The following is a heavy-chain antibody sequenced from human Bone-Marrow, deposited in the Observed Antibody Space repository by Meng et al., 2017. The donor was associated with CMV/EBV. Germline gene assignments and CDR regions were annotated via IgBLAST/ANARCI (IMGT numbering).Heavy chain of an antibody. CDR1: GFTFSSYG. V-gene: IGHV3-30*02. Sequence: GESLKISCAASGFTFSSYGMHWVRQAPGKGLEWVAFIRYDGSNKYYADSVKGRFTISRDNSKNTLYLQMNSLRAEDTAVYYCAKEPVNYWGQGKLVNVSS. CDR2: IRYDGSNK. D-gene: IGHD4-11*01. CDR3: AKEPVNY. J-gene: IGHJ4*02.